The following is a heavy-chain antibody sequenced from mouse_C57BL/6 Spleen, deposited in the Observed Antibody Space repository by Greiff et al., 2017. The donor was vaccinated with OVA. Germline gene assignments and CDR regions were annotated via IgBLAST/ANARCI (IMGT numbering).Heavy chain of an antibody. D-gene: IGHD2-4*01. V-gene: IGHV1-12*01. J-gene: IGHJ4*01. CDR3: ARGDYDGAMDY. CDR2: IYPGNGDT. CDR1: GYTFTSYN. Sequence: LQESGAELVRPGASVKMSCKASGYTFTSYNMHWVQQTPRQGLEWIGAIYPGNGDTSYNQKFKGKATLTVDKSSSTGYMQLSSLTSEDSAVYFCARGDYDGAMDYWGQGTSVTVSS.